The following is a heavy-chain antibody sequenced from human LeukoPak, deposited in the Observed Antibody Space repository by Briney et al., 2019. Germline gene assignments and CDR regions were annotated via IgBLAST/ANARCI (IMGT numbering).Heavy chain of an antibody. Sequence: GGSLRLSCAASGFIFSSYNMNWVRQAPGKGLEWVSYISSSSSTIYYADSAKGRFTISRDNAKNSLYLQMNSLRVEDMAVYYCARESRVRRTKDSGSYYARFDYWGQGTLVTVSS. CDR1: GFIFSSYN. V-gene: IGHV3-48*04. CDR3: ARESRVRRTKDSGSYYARFDY. D-gene: IGHD1-26*01. CDR2: ISSSSSTI. J-gene: IGHJ4*02.